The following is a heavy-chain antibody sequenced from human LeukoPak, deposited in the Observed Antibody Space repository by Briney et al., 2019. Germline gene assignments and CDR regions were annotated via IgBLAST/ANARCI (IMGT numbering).Heavy chain of an antibody. D-gene: IGHD3-9*01. CDR3: AGHWEYYDILTGYQPQGYYYGMDV. CDR1: GGSISSYY. Sequence: SETLSLTCTVSGGSISSYYWSWIRQPPGKGLEGMGYIYYSGSTNYNPSLKSRVTISVDTSKNQFSLKLSSVTAADTAVYYCAGHWEYYDILTGYQPQGYYYGMDVWGQGTTVTVSS. V-gene: IGHV4-59*08. CDR2: IYYSGST. J-gene: IGHJ6*02.